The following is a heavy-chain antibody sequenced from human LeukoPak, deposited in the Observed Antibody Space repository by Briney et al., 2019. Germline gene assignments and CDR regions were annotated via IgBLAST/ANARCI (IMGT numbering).Heavy chain of an antibody. CDR2: ISSSSSYI. D-gene: IGHD3-22*01. Sequence: GGSLRLSCAASGFTFSSYSMNWVRQAPGKGLEWLSSISSSSSYIYYADSVKGRFTISRDNAKNSLYLQMNSLRAEDTAVYYCARAKRYYDSSGSSSYYFDYWGQGTLVTVSS. V-gene: IGHV3-21*01. CDR3: ARAKRYYDSSGSSSYYFDY. CDR1: GFTFSSYS. J-gene: IGHJ4*02.